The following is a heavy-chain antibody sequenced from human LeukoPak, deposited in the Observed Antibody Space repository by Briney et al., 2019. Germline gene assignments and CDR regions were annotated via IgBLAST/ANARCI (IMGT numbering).Heavy chain of an antibody. D-gene: IGHD2-21*02. CDR2: IKGGGGDP. V-gene: IGHV3-23*01. J-gene: IGHJ4*02. CDR3: AQGGHDFNPFYY. Sequence: PGGSLRLSCSASGFSFSSYAMGWVRQAPGEGLEWVSSIKGGGGDPFYADSVRGRFTISRDKSKNTLYLQLNSLRAEDTVVYFCAQGGHDFNPFYYWGQGTLVTVSS. CDR1: GFSFSSYA.